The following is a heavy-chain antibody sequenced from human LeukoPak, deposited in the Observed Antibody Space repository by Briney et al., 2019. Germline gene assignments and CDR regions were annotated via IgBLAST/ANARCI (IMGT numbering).Heavy chain of an antibody. D-gene: IGHD4-17*01. Sequence: PGGSLRLSCAASGLTFSSYSMNWVRQAPGKGLEWVSSISTSSSYIYYADSVKGRFTISRDNAKNSLYLQMNSLRAEDTAVYYCARRYGDYVGSFEYWGQGTLVTVSS. CDR1: GLTFSSYS. CDR2: ISTSSSYI. CDR3: ARRYGDYVGSFEY. V-gene: IGHV3-21*01. J-gene: IGHJ4*02.